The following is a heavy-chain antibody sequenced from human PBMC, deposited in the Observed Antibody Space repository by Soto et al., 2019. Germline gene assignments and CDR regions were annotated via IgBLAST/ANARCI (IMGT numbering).Heavy chain of an antibody. J-gene: IGHJ5*02. Sequence: KPSETLSLTCTVSGGSISSGTYYWGWIRQPPGKGLEWIGTIYYSGSTYYNPSLNSRVTMSVDTSKNQISLKLSSVTAADTAVYFCARLLYGSGNWFDPWGQGTLVTVSS. CDR1: GGSISSGTYY. CDR2: IYYSGST. CDR3: ARLLYGSGNWFDP. V-gene: IGHV4-39*01. D-gene: IGHD3-10*01.